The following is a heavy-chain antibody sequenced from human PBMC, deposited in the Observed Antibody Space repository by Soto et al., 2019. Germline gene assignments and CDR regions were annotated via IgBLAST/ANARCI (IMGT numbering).Heavy chain of an antibody. CDR1: GYSFTSYW. CDR2: IYPGDSDT. V-gene: IGHV5-51*01. CDR3: ARGQRFSDWFDP. D-gene: IGHD3-3*01. J-gene: IGHJ5*02. Sequence: GESLKISCKGSGYSFTSYWIGWVRQMPGKGLEWMGIIYPGDSDTRYSPSFQGQVTISXXXXXXTXYXQXXTLKAXDTAMYYCARGQRFSDWFDPWGQGTLFTVTS.